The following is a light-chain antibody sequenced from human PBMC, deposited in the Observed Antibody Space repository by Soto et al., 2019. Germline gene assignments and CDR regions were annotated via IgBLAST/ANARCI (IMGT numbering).Light chain of an antibody. V-gene: IGKV3-15*01. Sequence: EIVMTQSPATLSVSPEDTLTLSCSASQNVRRNIAWYQQKPGQAPSLLIFGAITRATGIPARFSGSGSGTEFTLTISSLQSEDSAIYYCQHYNVWPPWTFGQGTKVDVK. J-gene: IGKJ1*01. CDR3: QHYNVWPPWT. CDR1: QNVRRN. CDR2: GAI.